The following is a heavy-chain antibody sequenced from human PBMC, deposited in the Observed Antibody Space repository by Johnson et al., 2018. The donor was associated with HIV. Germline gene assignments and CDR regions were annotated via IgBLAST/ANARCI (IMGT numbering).Heavy chain of an antibody. D-gene: IGHD1-26*01. CDR2: IRYDGSNK. J-gene: IGHJ3*02. CDR3: ARDTVSGSYYDAFDI. V-gene: IGHV3-33*01. Sequence: VQLVESGGGVVQPGRSLRLSCAASGFTFSSYGMHWVRQAPGKGLEWVAFIRYDGSNKYYADSVKGRFTISRDNSKNTLYLQMNSLRAEDTALYYCARDTVSGSYYDAFDIWGQGTMVTVSS. CDR1: GFTFSSYG.